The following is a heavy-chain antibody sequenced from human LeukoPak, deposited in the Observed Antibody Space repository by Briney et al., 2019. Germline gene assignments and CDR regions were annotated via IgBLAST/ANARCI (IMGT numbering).Heavy chain of an antibody. CDR2: IYYDGIT. D-gene: IGHD3-22*01. CDR1: GASITDYY. V-gene: IGHV4-59*08. J-gene: IGHJ4*02. Sequence: PSETLSLTYTVSGASITDYYWSWIRQSPGKGLEWIGYIYYDGITNYNPSLKGRVSILVDTSKNQFSLKLSSVTAADTAVYSCARRDNSGWNYFDYWGQGTLVTVSS. CDR3: ARRDNSGWNYFDY.